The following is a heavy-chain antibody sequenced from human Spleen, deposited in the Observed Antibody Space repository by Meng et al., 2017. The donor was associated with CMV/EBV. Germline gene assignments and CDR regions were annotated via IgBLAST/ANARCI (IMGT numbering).Heavy chain of an antibody. D-gene: IGHD3-3*01. CDR3: ARGLRFLEWFPYYFDY. Sequence: SETLSLTCIVSGGSVISDSHHWAWIRQPPGKGLEWLGYIYYIGSTNYNPSLKSRITVSLDRSKNQFSLKLTYVTAADTAVYYCARGLRFLEWFPYYFDYWGRGTLVTVSS. CDR2: IYYIGST. CDR1: GGSVISDSHH. V-gene: IGHV4-61*01. J-gene: IGHJ4*02.